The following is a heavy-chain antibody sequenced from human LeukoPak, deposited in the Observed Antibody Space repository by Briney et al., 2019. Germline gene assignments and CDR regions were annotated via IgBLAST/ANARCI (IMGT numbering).Heavy chain of an antibody. CDR1: GGSISSYY. Sequence: TSETLSLTCTVSGGSISSYYWSGIRQPPGKGLEWIGYIYYSGSTNYNPSLKSRVTISVDTSKNQFSLKLSSVTAADTAVYYCARGDYVWGSYRYNRNWFDPWGQGTLVTVSS. CDR2: IYYSGST. J-gene: IGHJ5*02. D-gene: IGHD3-16*02. V-gene: IGHV4-59*01. CDR3: ARGDYVWGSYRYNRNWFDP.